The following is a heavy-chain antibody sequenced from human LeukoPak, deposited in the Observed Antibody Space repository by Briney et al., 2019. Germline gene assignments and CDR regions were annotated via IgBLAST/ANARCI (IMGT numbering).Heavy chain of an antibody. J-gene: IGHJ4*02. V-gene: IGHV4-59*02. D-gene: IGHD2-15*01. Sequence: PSVTLSLTCVVSGGSVSGYYWGWIRQPPGRGLEWIGYVYYSGSTNYNPSFKSRITISVDTSRNQFSLQLSSVTAADTAVYYCARIHRYCSGGACYVLDNWGQGTLVAVSS. CDR1: GGSVSGYY. CDR3: ARIHRYCSGGACYVLDN. CDR2: VYYSGST.